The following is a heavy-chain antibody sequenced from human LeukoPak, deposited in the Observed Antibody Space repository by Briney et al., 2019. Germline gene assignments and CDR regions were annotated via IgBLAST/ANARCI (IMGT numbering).Heavy chain of an antibody. J-gene: IGHJ4*02. CDR1: GYTLTELS. Sequence: ASVKVSCKVSGYTLTELSMHWVRQAPGKGLEWMGGFDPEDGETIYAQKFQDRVTMTEDTSTDTAYMELSSLRSEDTAVYYCATEPRSDDPYYFDYWGQGTLVTVSS. CDR2: FDPEDGET. CDR3: ATEPRSDDPYYFDY. D-gene: IGHD2-21*01. V-gene: IGHV1-24*01.